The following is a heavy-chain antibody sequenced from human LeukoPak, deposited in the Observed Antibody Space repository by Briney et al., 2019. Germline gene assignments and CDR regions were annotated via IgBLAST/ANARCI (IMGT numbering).Heavy chain of an antibody. CDR3: ARNSRGYYFFDY. CDR1: GYTFTNYV. CDR2: ISAHNGIT. J-gene: IGHJ4*02. V-gene: IGHV1-18*01. D-gene: IGHD3-22*01. Sequence: ASVKVSCKASGYTFTNYVISWVRQAPGQGPEWMGWISAHNGITNSAQRFQGRLTVTTDISTSTVYMELRSLRSDDTAVYYCARNSRGYYFFDYWGQGSLVTVSS.